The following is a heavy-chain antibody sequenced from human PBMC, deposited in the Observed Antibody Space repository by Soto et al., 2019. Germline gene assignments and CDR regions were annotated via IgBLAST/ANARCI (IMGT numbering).Heavy chain of an antibody. CDR2: ISGSGGST. Sequence: GGSLRLSCAASGFTFSSYAMSWVRQAPGKGLEWVSAISGSGGSTYYADSVKGRFTISRDNSKNTLYLQMNSLRAEDTAVYYCVRVLQKGRIDYWGQGTLVTVSS. V-gene: IGHV3-23*01. CDR3: VRVLQKGRIDY. J-gene: IGHJ4*02. CDR1: GFTFSSYA.